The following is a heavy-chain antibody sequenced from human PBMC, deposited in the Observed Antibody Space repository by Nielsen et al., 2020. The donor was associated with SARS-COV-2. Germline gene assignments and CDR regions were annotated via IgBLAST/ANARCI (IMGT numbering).Heavy chain of an antibody. Sequence: WIRQPPGKGLEWVAVISYDGSNKYYADSVKGRFTISRDNSKNTLYLQMNSLRAEDTAVYYCARESIVGATSERNYFDYWGQGTLVTVSS. V-gene: IGHV3-30-3*01. J-gene: IGHJ4*02. CDR2: ISYDGSNK. D-gene: IGHD1-26*01. CDR3: ARESIVGATSERNYFDY.